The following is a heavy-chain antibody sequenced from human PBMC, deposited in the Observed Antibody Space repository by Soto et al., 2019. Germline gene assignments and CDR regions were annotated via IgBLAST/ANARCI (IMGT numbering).Heavy chain of an antibody. CDR2: LWYDGSNK. Sequence: GGSLRLSCAASGFTFSSYGMHWVRQAPGKGLEWVAVLWYDGSNKYYADSVKGRFTISRDNSKNTLYLQMNSLRAEDTAVYYCARDNSYYDFWSGYYIDYWGQGTLVTVSS. CDR3: ARDNSYYDFWSGYYIDY. CDR1: GFTFSSYG. D-gene: IGHD3-3*01. J-gene: IGHJ4*02. V-gene: IGHV3-33*01.